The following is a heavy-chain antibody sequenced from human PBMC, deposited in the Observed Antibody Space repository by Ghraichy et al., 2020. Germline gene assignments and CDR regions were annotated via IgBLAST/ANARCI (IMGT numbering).Heavy chain of an antibody. CDR1: GGSISSSSYY. V-gene: IGHV4-39*01. D-gene: IGHD6-6*01. CDR2: IYYSGST. CDR3: ARPQQLAGIDY. J-gene: IGHJ4*02. Sequence: ESLNISCTVSGGSISSSSYYWGWIRQPPGKGLEWIGSIYYSGSTYYNPSLKSRVTISVDTSKNQFSLKLSSVIAADTAVYYCARPQQLAGIDYWGQGTLVTVSS.